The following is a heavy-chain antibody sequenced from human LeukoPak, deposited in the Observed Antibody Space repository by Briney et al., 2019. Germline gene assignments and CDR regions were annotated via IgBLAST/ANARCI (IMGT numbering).Heavy chain of an antibody. D-gene: IGHD2-15*01. CDR2: IDTATGGT. Sequence: WASVKVSCKASGYTFTAYYIHWVRQAPGQGLEWMGWIDTATGGTKYAQKFQGRVTITRDTSIGTAYMELSRLISDDTAIYYCASEAYCSGDGCNVQRVASWGQGTLVTVSS. CDR3: ASEAYCSGDGCNVQRVAS. CDR1: GYTFTAYY. V-gene: IGHV1-2*02. J-gene: IGHJ5*02.